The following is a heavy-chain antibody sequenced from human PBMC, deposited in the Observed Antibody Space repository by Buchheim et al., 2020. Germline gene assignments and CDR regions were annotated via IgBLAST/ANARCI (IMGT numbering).Heavy chain of an antibody. J-gene: IGHJ6*03. CDR3: ARGDIVVVPAADGIMDV. D-gene: IGHD2-2*01. Sequence: QVQLVESGGGLVKSGGSLRLSCAASGFTFSDYYMSWIRQAPGKGLEWVSYISSSSSYTNYADSVKGRFTISRDNAKNSLYLQMNSLRAEDTAVYYCARGDIVVVPAADGIMDVWGKGTT. CDR1: GFTFSDYY. V-gene: IGHV3-11*05. CDR2: ISSSSSYT.